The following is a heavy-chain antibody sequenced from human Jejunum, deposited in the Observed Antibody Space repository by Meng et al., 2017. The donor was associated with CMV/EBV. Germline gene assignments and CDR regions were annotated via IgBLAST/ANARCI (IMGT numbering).Heavy chain of an antibody. V-gene: IGHV2-5*02. J-gene: IGHJ5*02. CDR3: ALFTRSWFDP. CDR1: GFSLSTSEVG. CDR2: IYWDDDK. D-gene: IGHD2-2*01. Sequence: QITLQESRPTLLKPTQTLTLTCTFSGFSLSTSEVGVGWIRQPPGKALEWLAVIYWDDDKRYSPSLKSRLTITKDTSKNQVVLTLTNMDPVDTATYYCALFTRSWFDPWGQGTLVTVSS.